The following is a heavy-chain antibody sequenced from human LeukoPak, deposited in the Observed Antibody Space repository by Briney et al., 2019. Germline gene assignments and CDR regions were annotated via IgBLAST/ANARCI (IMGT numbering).Heavy chain of an antibody. CDR1: GFTFSSYG. J-gene: IGHJ4*02. V-gene: IGHV3-30*18. D-gene: IGHD6-13*01. CDR2: ISYDGSNK. CDR3: AKDHYSSSWYWELSYFDY. Sequence: GGSLRLSCAASGFTFSSYGMHWVRQAPGKGLEWVAVISYDGSNKYYADSVKGRFTISRDNSKNTLYLQMNSLRAEDTAVYYCAKDHYSSSWYWELSYFDYWGQGTLVTVSS.